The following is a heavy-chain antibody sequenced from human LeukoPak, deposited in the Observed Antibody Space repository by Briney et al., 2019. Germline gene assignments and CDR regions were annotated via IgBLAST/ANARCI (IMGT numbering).Heavy chain of an antibody. V-gene: IGHV3-53*01. CDR1: GFTVSSNY. J-gene: IGHJ4*02. D-gene: IGHD3-10*01. CDR3: AKDQTMIRGVGFDY. CDR2: VYSGGDT. Sequence: GGSLRLSCAASGFTVSSNYMSWVRQAPGKGLEWVSVVYSGGDTYYADSLKGRFTISRDNSKNTLYLQMNSLRAEDTAVYYCAKDQTMIRGVGFDYWGQGTLVTVSS.